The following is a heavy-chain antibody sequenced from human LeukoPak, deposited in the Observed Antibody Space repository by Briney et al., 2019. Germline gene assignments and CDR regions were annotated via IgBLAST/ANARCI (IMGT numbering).Heavy chain of an antibody. V-gene: IGHV3-20*04. CDR2: LNWNGDHT. J-gene: IGHJ4*02. CDR3: AREEGPYFDC. CDR1: GFTFHDHG. Sequence: GGSLRLSCAASGFTFHDHGMSWVRQPPGKGLEWVSALNWNGDHTGYADSVKGRFTISRANAKKSLYLQMNSLTAEDTAFYYCAREEGPYFDCWGQGTLVTVSS.